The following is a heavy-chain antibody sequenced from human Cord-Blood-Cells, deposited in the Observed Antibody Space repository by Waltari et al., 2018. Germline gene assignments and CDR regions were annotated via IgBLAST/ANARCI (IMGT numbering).Heavy chain of an antibody. Sequence: EVQLVESGGGLVQPGGSLRLSCAASGFTFSNYWLHWVRQAPGKGLVWVSRINSDGSSTSYADSVKGRFTISRDNAKNTLYLQMNSLRAEDTAVYYCARERSGSYWSAFDIWGQGTMVTVSS. D-gene: IGHD1-26*01. J-gene: IGHJ3*02. V-gene: IGHV3-74*01. CDR2: INSDGSST. CDR3: ARERSGSYWSAFDI. CDR1: GFTFSNYW.